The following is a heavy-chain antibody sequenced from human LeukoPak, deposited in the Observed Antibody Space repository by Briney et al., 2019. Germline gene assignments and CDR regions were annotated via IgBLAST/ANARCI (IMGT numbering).Heavy chain of an antibody. V-gene: IGHV3-15*01. CDR3: VAMIREVGY. J-gene: IGHJ4*02. CDR2: IKSSVAGGTA. Sequence: GGSLRLSCAGSGFTFSNAWMSWVRQAPGKGLEWVGRIKSSVAGGTADYAAPVKGRFTLSRDDSEHTLYLQMNSLKTEDTAVYYCVAMIREVGYWGQGTLVTVSS. D-gene: IGHD3-10*01. CDR1: GFTFSNAW.